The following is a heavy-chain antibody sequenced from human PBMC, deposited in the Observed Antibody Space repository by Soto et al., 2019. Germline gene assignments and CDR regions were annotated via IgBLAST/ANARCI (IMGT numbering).Heavy chain of an antibody. CDR3: ARGMAGSYGYDAFDI. CDR1: GGTFSSYA. Sequence: ASVKVSCKASGGTFSSYAISWVRQAPGQGLEWMGGIIPIFGTANYAQKFQGRVTITADESTSTAYMELSSLRSEDTAVYYCARGMAGSYGYDAFDIWGQGTMVTVSS. V-gene: IGHV1-69*13. J-gene: IGHJ3*02. D-gene: IGHD5-18*01. CDR2: IIPIFGTA.